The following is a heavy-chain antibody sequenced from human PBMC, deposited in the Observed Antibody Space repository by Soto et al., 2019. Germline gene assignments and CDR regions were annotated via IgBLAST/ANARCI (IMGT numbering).Heavy chain of an antibody. J-gene: IGHJ3*02. Sequence: PSGNLSPTCTVSGGSLNRAGFFLSLIRQHRRKGREWIGYIYYSGSTYYNASLKSRVTIPVDTSKNQFSLKLSSVTAADTAVYYCARLVPDDYDSSGYPLGAFDIWGQGTMVTVSS. CDR2: IYYSGST. V-gene: IGHV4-31*03. D-gene: IGHD3-22*01. CDR1: GGSLNRAGFF. CDR3: ARLVPDDYDSSGYPLGAFDI.